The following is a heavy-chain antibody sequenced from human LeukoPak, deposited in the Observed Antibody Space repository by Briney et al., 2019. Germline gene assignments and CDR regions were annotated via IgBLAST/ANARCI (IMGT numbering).Heavy chain of an antibody. J-gene: IGHJ3*02. CDR3: AKPCVAAAGTVISAFDI. CDR1: GFIFSNYG. CDR2: ISYDGSYK. Sequence: GGSLRLSCAGSGFIFSNYGMHWVRQAPGKGLEWVAVISYDGSYKYYADSVKGRFTISRDDSKNTLYLQMNSLRAEDTAMYYCAKPCVAAAGTVISAFDIWGQGTMVTVSS. V-gene: IGHV3-30*18. D-gene: IGHD6-13*01.